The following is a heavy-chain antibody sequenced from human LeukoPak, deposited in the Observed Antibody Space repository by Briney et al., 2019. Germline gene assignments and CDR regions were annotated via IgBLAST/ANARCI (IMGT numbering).Heavy chain of an antibody. Sequence: ASVKVSCKASGYTFTSYYMHWVRQAPGQGLEWMGIINPSGGSTSYAQKFQGRVTMTRDTSTSTVYMELSSLRSEDTAVYYCARDHRGRAYCGGDCYSLAFDIWDQGTMVTVSS. J-gene: IGHJ3*02. D-gene: IGHD2-21*02. CDR3: ARDHRGRAYCGGDCYSLAFDI. CDR2: INPSGGST. CDR1: GYTFTSYY. V-gene: IGHV1-46*01.